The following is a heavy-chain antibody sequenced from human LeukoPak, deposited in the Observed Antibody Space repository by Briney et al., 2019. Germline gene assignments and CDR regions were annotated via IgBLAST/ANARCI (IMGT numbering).Heavy chain of an antibody. Sequence: SETLSLTCTVSDGSISSSSYYWGWIRQSPGKGLEWIESIYYSGSTYYNPSLKSRVTISVDTSKNQFSLKLSSVTAADTAVYYCARLDRKYSNDAFDIWGQGTMVTVSS. V-gene: IGHV4-39*01. CDR2: IYYSGST. D-gene: IGHD2/OR15-2a*01. CDR1: DGSISSSSYY. J-gene: IGHJ3*02. CDR3: ARLDRKYSNDAFDI.